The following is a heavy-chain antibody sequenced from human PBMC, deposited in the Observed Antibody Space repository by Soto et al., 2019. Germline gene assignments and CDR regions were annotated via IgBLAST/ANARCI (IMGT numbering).Heavy chain of an antibody. CDR3: AKNLKWLGAFHT. CDR1: GFTFSSYA. CDR2: ISGSGGST. J-gene: IGHJ3*02. V-gene: IGHV3-23*01. D-gene: IGHD5-12*01. Sequence: EVQLLESGGGLVQPGGSLRLSCAASGFTFSSYAMSWVRQAPGKGLEWVSAISGSGGSTYYADSVEGRFTINRHNSKNAVYLQINCLRTVDTAVNFCAKNLKWLGAFHTWVQGTMVAVSS.